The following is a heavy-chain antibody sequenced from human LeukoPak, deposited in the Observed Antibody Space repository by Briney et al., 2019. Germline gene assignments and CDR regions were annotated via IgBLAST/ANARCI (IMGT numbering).Heavy chain of an antibody. V-gene: IGHV6-1*01. J-gene: IGHJ6*02. CDR2: TYYRSKWYN. CDR3: ARGVAAYGMDV. D-gene: IGHD2-15*01. CDR1: GDSVSSSSAA. Sequence: SQTLSLTCAISGDSVSSSSAAWNWIRQSLSRGLEWLGRTYYRSKWYNDYAVSVKSRLTVNPDTSKNQFSLHLNSVTPEDTAVYYCARGVAAYGMDVWGQGTTVTVSS.